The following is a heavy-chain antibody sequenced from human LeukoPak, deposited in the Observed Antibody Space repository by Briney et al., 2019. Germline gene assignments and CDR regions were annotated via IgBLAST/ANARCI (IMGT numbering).Heavy chain of an antibody. V-gene: IGHV1-2*02. CDR3: ARAHYYDSSGYYPDY. Sequence: ASVKVSCKASGYTFTGYYINWVRQAPGHGLEWMGWINPNTGGTIYAQKFQGRVTMTRDTSISTAYMELSRLRSDDTAVYYCARAHYYDSSGYYPDYWGQGTLVTVSS. D-gene: IGHD3-22*01. J-gene: IGHJ4*02. CDR1: GYTFTGYY. CDR2: INPNTGGT.